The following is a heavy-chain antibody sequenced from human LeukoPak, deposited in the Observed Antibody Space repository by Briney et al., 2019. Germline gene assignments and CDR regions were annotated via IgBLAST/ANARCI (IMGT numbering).Heavy chain of an antibody. CDR2: ISSSNSYI. CDR1: GSXFSSYS. V-gene: IGHV3-21*01. Sequence: GGSLRLSCAASGSXFSSYSMNWVRQAPGKGLEWVSSISSSNSYIYNADSVKGRFTISRDNAKNSLYLQMNSLRAEDTAVYYCARDQGLLVVAGRFGYWGQGTLVTVSS. J-gene: IGHJ4*02. CDR3: ARDQGLLVVAGRFGY. D-gene: IGHD6-19*01.